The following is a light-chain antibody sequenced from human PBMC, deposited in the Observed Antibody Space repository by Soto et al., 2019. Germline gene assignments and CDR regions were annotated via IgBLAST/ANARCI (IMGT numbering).Light chain of an antibody. Sequence: SYELTQPPPVSLAPGQTARITCGGNNIESKSVHWYQQKPGQDPVLVVYDDSDRPSGIPERFSGSSSGNTATLTISRVEAGDEADYFCQVWDTTTTHRVFGGGTKVTVL. CDR3: QVWDTTTTHRV. CDR1: NIESKS. J-gene: IGLJ2*01. CDR2: DDS. V-gene: IGLV3-21*02.